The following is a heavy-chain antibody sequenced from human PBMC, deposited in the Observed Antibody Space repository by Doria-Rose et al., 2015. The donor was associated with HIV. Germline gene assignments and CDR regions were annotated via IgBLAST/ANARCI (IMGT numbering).Heavy chain of an antibody. CDR1: GVSLSNPGMG. CDR2: IFSDDER. J-gene: IGHJ4*02. CDR3: ARIKSSRWYHKYYFDF. Sequence: SGPVLVKPTETLTLTCTVSGVSLSNPGMGVSWIRQPPGKALEWLANIFSDDERSYKTSLKSRLTISRCTSKSQVVLTMTDMDPVDTATYYCARIKSSRWYHKYYFDFWGQGTLVIVSA. D-gene: IGHD6-13*01. V-gene: IGHV2-26*01.